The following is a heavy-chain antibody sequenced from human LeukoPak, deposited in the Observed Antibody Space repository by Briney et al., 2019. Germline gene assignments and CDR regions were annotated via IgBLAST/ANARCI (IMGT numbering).Heavy chain of an antibody. CDR2: ISSTSDYI. CDR1: GFTFSYYP. J-gene: IGHJ4*02. V-gene: IGHV3-21*01. CDR3: ARGRDPGSYVDY. Sequence: GGSLRLSCAASGFTFSYYPMNWVRQAPGKGLEWVSSISSTSDYISYADSVKGRFTIPRNNAKNSLYLQMNSLRAEDTAVYYCARGRDPGSYVDYWGQGTLVTVSS. D-gene: IGHD3-10*01.